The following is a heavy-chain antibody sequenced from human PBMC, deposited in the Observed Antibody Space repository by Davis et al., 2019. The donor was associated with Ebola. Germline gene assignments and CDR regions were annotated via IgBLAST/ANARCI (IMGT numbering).Heavy chain of an antibody. J-gene: IGHJ6*02. CDR3: ARDSRGSSSSIYYYGMDV. Sequence: PGGSLRLSCAASGFTVSSNYMSWVRQAPGKGLEWVSVIYSGGSTYYADSVKGRFTIPRDNSKNTLYLQMNSLRAEDTAVYYCARDSRGSSSSIYYYGMDVWGQGTTVTVSS. CDR2: IYSGGST. V-gene: IGHV3-66*02. D-gene: IGHD6-6*01. CDR1: GFTVSSNY.